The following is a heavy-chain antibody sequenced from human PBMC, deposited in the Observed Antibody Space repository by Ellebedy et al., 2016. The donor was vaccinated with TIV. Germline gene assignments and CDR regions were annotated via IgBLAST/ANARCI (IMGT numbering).Heavy chain of an antibody. CDR2: ISYDGSNK. CDR3: AKDPGQAVAYLDY. D-gene: IGHD6-19*01. CDR1: GFTFSSYG. V-gene: IGHV3-30*18. Sequence: GESLKISCAASGFTFSSYGMHWVRQAPGRGLEWVAVISYDGSNKYYPDSVKGRFTISRDNSKNTVYLQMNSLRAEDTAVYYCAKDPGQAVAYLDYWGQGTLVTVSS. J-gene: IGHJ4*02.